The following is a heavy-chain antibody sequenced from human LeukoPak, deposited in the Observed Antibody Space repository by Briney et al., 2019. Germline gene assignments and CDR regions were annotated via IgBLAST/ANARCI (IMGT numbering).Heavy chain of an antibody. CDR3: AKDGTYYDTYYYMDV. V-gene: IGHV3-38-3*01. D-gene: IGHD3-9*01. Sequence: GGSLRLSCAASGFTVSSNEMSWVRQAPGKGLEWVSSISGGSTYYADSRKGRFTISRDNSKNTLYLQMNSLRAEDTAVYCCAKDGTYYDTYYYMDVWGKGTTVTVSS. J-gene: IGHJ6*03. CDR2: ISGGST. CDR1: GFTVSSNE.